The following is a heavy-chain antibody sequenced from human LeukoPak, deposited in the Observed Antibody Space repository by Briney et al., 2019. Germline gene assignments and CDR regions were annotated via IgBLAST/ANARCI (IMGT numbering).Heavy chain of an antibody. V-gene: IGHV4-39*01. CDR2: IYYSGST. J-gene: IGHJ5*02. CDR3: ARHGSVGATTGVWFDP. D-gene: IGHD1-26*01. Sequence: TSETLSLTCTVSGGSISSSSYYWGWIRQPPGKGLEWIGSIYYSGSTYYNPSLKSRVTISVDTSKNQFSPKLSSVTAADTAVYYCARHGSVGATTGVWFDPWGQGTLVTVSS. CDR1: GGSISSSSYY.